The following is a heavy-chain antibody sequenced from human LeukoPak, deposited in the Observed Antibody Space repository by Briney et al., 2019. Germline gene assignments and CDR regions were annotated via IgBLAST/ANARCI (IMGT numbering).Heavy chain of an antibody. CDR3: VNSKSNYEAVS. CDR2: IHHTGNT. CDR1: GSSITTYTH. Sequence: SETLSLTCTVSGSSITTYTHWGWIRQSPGKGLEWIASIHHTGNTYYNPSLESRVTISIDTSKNLFSLEVRSVTAADTAFYFCVNSKSNYEAVSWGPGTLVTVSS. J-gene: IGHJ5*02. D-gene: IGHD3-22*01. V-gene: IGHV4-38-2*02.